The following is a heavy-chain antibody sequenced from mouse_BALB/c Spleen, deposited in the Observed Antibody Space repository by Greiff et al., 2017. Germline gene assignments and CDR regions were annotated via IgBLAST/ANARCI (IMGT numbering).Heavy chain of an antibody. V-gene: IGHV5-6-5*01. CDR1: GFTFSSYA. CDR2: ISSGGST. J-gene: IGHJ4*01. CDR3: DGDYYAMDY. D-gene: IGHD6-2*01. Sequence: EVQLVESGGGLVKPGGSLKLSCAASGFTFSSYAMSWVRQTPEKRLEWVASISSGGSTYYPDSVKGRFTIYRDNARNILYLRMSSLRSEDTAMYYCDGDYYAMDYWGQGTSVTVSS.